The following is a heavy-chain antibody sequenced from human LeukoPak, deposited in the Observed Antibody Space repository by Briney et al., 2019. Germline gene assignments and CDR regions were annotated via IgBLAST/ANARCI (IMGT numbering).Heavy chain of an antibody. CDR2: IYYSGST. D-gene: IGHD2-2*01. Sequence: SETLSLTCTVSGGSISSSSYYWGWIRQPPGKGLEWIGSIYYSGSTYYNPSLKSRVTISVDTSKNQFSLKLSSVTAADTAVYYCALNPDIVVVPAAMRPHYYGVDVWGQGTTVTVSS. J-gene: IGHJ6*02. V-gene: IGHV4-39*01. CDR1: GGSISSSSYY. CDR3: ALNPDIVVVPAAMRPHYYGVDV.